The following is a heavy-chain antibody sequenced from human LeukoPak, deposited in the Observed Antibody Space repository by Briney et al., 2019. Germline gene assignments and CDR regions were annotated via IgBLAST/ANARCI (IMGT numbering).Heavy chain of an antibody. CDR2: INHSGST. Sequence: PSETLSLTCTVSGGSISSYYWSWIRQPPGKGLEWIGEINHSGSTNYNPSLKSRVTISVDTSKNQFSLKLSSVTAADTAVYYCARGRPVEGVDPYYFDYWGQGTLVTVSS. CDR1: GGSISSYY. V-gene: IGHV4-34*01. D-gene: IGHD3-3*01. CDR3: ARGRPVEGVDPYYFDY. J-gene: IGHJ4*02.